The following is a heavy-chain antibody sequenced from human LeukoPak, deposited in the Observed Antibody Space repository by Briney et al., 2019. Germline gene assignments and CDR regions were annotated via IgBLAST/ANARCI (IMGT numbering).Heavy chain of an antibody. CDR1: GFTFSIYW. CDR2: IKEDGSEK. CDR3: ARDHGMAGLYAY. V-gene: IGHV3-7*04. Sequence: GGSLRLSCAASGFTFSIYWMSWVRQAPGKGLEWVAYIKEDGSEKYYADSVKGRFTISRDNAKNSLFLQMNSLRAEDTAVYFCARDHGMAGLYAYWGQGNLVTVSS. J-gene: IGHJ4*02. D-gene: IGHD6-19*01.